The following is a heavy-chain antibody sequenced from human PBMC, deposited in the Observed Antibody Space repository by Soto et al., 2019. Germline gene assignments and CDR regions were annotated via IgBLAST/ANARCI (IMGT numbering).Heavy chain of an antibody. D-gene: IGHD3-22*01. CDR1: GYTFTSYY. J-gene: IGHJ5*02. V-gene: IGHV1-46*01. CDR3: ARDHRGYYDSSGYRTAYSP. Sequence: GASVKVSCTASGYTFTSYYMHWVRQAPGQGLEWMGIINPSGGSTSYAQKFQGRVTMTRDTSTSTVYMELSSLRSEDTAVYYCARDHRGYYDSSGYRTAYSPWGQGTLVTVSS. CDR2: INPSGGST.